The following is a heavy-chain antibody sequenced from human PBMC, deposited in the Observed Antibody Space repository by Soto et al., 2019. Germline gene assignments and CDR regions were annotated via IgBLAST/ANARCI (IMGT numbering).Heavy chain of an antibody. CDR1: GFTFGDYT. CDR2: IESKAYGGTT. Sequence: GSLRLSCTTSGFTFGDYTVSWFRQAPGKGLEWVGFIESKAYGGTTVYAASVTGRFTISRDDSKSIAYLQMNSLKTEDTAVYFCTRAHTDKVTLIPAYWGQGTPVTVSS. V-gene: IGHV3-49*03. D-gene: IGHD5-18*01. J-gene: IGHJ4*02. CDR3: TRAHTDKVTLIPAY.